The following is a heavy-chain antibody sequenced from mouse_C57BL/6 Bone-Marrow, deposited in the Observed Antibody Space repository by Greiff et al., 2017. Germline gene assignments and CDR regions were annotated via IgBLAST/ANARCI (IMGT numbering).Heavy chain of an antibody. CDR2: IHPNSGST. CDR3: AREIYYYGSSYFDY. V-gene: IGHV1-64*01. D-gene: IGHD1-1*01. Sequence: VQLQQPGAELVKPGASVKLSCKASGYTFTSYWMPWVKQRPGQGLEWIGMIHPNSGSTNYNEKFKSKATLTVDKSSSTDYMQLSSLTSEDSAVYYCAREIYYYGSSYFDYWGQGTTLTVSS. J-gene: IGHJ2*01. CDR1: GYTFTSYW.